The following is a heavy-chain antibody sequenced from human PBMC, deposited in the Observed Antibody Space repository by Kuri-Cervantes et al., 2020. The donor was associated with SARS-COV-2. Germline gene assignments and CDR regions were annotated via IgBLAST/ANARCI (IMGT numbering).Heavy chain of an antibody. D-gene: IGHD2-2*01. Sequence: ASVKISCKASGYTFTGYDMHWVRQAPGQGLEWMGWINPNSGGTNYAQKFKGRVTMTRDTSISTAYMELSRLRSDDTAVYYCARVLGSSTSCYWDWGQGTLVTVSS. J-gene: IGHJ4*02. CDR3: ARVLGSSTSCYWD. V-gene: IGHV1-2*02. CDR2: INPNSGGT. CDR1: GYTFTGYD.